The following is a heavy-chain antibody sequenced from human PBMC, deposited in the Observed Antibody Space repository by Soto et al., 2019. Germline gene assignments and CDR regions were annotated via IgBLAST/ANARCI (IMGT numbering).Heavy chain of an antibody. CDR3: ARVVTTIFGVVIIGWFDP. V-gene: IGHV4-31*03. CDR1: GGSISSGGYY. CDR2: IYYSGST. D-gene: IGHD3-3*01. Sequence: QVQLQESGPGLVKPSQTLSLTCTVSGGSISSGGYYWSWIRQHPGKGLEWIGYIYYSGSTYYNPSLKSRVTISVDTSKNQFSLKLSSVTAADTAVYYCARVVTTIFGVVIIGWFDPWGQGTLVTVSS. J-gene: IGHJ5*02.